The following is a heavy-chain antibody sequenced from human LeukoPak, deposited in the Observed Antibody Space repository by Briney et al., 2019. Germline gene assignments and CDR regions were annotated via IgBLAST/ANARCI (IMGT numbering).Heavy chain of an antibody. Sequence: PGGSLRLSCAASGFTVSSNYMSWVRQAPGKGLEWVSVIYSGGSTYYADSVKGRFTISRDNSKNTLYLQMNSLRAEDTAVYYRAREDRQWLVRKYYYYGMDVWGQGTTVTVSS. CDR1: GFTVSSNY. J-gene: IGHJ6*02. CDR2: IYSGGST. CDR3: AREDRQWLVRKYYYYGMDV. V-gene: IGHV3-66*01. D-gene: IGHD6-19*01.